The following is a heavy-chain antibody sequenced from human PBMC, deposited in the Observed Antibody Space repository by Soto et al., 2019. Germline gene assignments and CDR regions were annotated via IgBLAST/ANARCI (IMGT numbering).Heavy chain of an antibody. CDR3: ARNSLYSSGWSDYYYYGMDV. CDR1: GFTFSSYW. J-gene: IGHJ6*02. D-gene: IGHD6-19*01. CDR2: IKQDGSEN. V-gene: IGHV3-7*01. Sequence: PGGSLRLSCAASGFTFSSYWMSWVRQAPGQGLEWVANIKQDGSENYYVDSVQGRFTISRDNAKNSLYLQMNSLRAEDTAVYYCARNSLYSSGWSDYYYYGMDVWGQGTTVTVSS.